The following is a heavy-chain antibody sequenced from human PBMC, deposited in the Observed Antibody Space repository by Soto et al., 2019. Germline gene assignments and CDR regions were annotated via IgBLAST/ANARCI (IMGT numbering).Heavy chain of an antibody. Sequence: GGSLRLSCAASGFTFSSYGMHWVRQAPGKGLEWVAVIWYDGSNKYYADSVKGRFTISRDNSKNTLYLQMNSLRAEDTAVYYCASDYGGSHSEYFQHWGQGTLVTVSS. CDR1: GFTFSSYG. D-gene: IGHD4-17*01. J-gene: IGHJ1*01. CDR3: ASDYGGSHSEYFQH. V-gene: IGHV3-33*01. CDR2: IWYDGSNK.